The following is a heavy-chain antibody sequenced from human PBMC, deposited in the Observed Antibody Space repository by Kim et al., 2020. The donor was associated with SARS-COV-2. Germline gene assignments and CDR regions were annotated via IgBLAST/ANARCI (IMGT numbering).Heavy chain of an antibody. CDR2: VNNNNNP. Sequence: GGSLRLSCAASGFTFSRRAMSWVRQVPGKGLEWIASVNNNNNPYYADSVKGRFTVSRDITKDKLYLQMNSLRADDTALYYCAKDHPSSGWPTFDSWGQGT. J-gene: IGHJ4*02. V-gene: IGHV3-23*05. D-gene: IGHD6-19*01. CDR3: AKDHPSSGWPTFDS. CDR1: GFTFSRRA.